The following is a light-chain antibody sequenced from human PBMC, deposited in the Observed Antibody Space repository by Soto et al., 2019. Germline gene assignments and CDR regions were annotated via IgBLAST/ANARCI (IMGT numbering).Light chain of an antibody. CDR3: QQYIGLWT. Sequence: DIQLTQSPSTLSASVGDRVTITCRASQTISTFLAWYQQKPGKAPHLLIYGASSLQSGVPSRFSGSGSGTEFTLSISRLQPDDLGTYYCQQYIGLWTFGQGTKVDLK. CDR1: QTISTF. V-gene: IGKV1-5*01. CDR2: GAS. J-gene: IGKJ1*01.